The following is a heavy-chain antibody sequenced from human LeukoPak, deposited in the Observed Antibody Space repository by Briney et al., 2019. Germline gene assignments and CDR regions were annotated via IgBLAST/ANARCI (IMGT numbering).Heavy chain of an antibody. CDR1: GGSFSGYY. CDR3: ARGNSLIDY. D-gene: IGHD2-21*01. CDR2: ISHSGST. J-gene: IGHJ4*02. V-gene: IGHV4-34*01. Sequence: SETLSLTCAVYGGSFSGYYWSWIRQHPGKGLEWIGGISHSGSTNYNPSLKSRVTISVDTSKNQFSLKLSSVTAADTAVYYCARGNSLIDYWGQGTLVTVSS.